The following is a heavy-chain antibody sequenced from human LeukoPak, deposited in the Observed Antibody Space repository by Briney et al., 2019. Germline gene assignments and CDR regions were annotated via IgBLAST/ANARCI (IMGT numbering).Heavy chain of an antibody. D-gene: IGHD6-19*01. CDR3: AKRQWLIQGAFDI. V-gene: IGHV3-21*04. J-gene: IGHJ3*02. Sequence: GGSLRLSCAASGFSFSRYNMNWVRQTPGKGLEWVSSITSSSTYTFYADSVKGRFTISRDNAKNSLYLQMNSLRAEDTAVYYCAKRQWLIQGAFDIWGQGTMVTVSS. CDR1: GFSFSRYN. CDR2: ITSSSTYT.